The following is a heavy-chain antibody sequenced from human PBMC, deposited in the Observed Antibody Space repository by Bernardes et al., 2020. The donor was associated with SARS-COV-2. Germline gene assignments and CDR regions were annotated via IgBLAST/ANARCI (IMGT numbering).Heavy chain of an antibody. CDR2: INPSSGVT. J-gene: IGHJ4*02. V-gene: IGHV1-2*02. D-gene: IGHD3-10*01. CDR1: GYTFTHYY. Sequence: ASVKVSCKASGYTFTHYYIHWVRQAPGQGFEWMGWINPSSGVTNYAQKFQGGLTMTRDTSISTAYMELSSLRADDTAVFYCARGPISSIDCWGQGSLVTVSS. CDR3: ARGPISSIDC.